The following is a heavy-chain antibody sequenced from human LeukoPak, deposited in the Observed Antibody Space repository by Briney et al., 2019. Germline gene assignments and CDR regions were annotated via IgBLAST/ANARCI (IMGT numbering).Heavy chain of an antibody. CDR1: GGSISSGGYS. V-gene: IGHV4-30-2*01. D-gene: IGHD6-13*01. J-gene: IGHJ4*02. Sequence: SQTLSLTCAVSGGSISSGGYSWSWIRQPPGKGLEWIGYIYHSGSTYYNPSLKSRVTISVDRSKNQFSLKLSSVTAADTAVYYCARGAVYSSSWYPYFDYWGQGTLVTVSS. CDR3: ARGAVYSSSWYPYFDY. CDR2: IYHSGST.